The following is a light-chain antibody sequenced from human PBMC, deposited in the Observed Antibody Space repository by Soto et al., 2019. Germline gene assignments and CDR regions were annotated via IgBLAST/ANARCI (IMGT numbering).Light chain of an antibody. CDR1: QSITDW. Sequence: DIQMTQSPSTLSASVGDRVTITCRASQSITDWLAWYQQKPGKAPKFLIYKASNLEGGVPSRFSGSGSGTEFTLTISSVQPXXXXXXXXXXXXXXXWTFGQGTKVEIK. CDR3: XXXXXXXWT. J-gene: IGKJ1*01. CDR2: KAS. V-gene: IGKV1-5*03.